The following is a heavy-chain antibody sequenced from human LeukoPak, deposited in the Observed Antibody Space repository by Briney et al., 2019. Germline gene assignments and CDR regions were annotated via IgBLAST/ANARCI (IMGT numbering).Heavy chain of an antibody. CDR2: INHSGST. D-gene: IGHD4-17*01. CDR1: GGSFSGYY. Sequence: SETLSLTCAVYGGSFSGYYWSWIRQPPGKGLEWIGEINHSGSTNYNPSLKSRVTISVDTSKNQFSLKLSSVTAADTAVYYCARVPPDYNDLHDALDLWGQGTVVTVPS. V-gene: IGHV4-34*01. CDR3: ARVPPDYNDLHDALDL. J-gene: IGHJ3*01.